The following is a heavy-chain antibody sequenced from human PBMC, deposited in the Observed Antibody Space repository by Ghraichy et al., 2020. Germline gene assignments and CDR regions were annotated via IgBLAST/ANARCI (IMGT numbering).Heavy chain of an antibody. Sequence: LSLTCEASGFTFSSYSMNWVRRAPGKGPEWISYITSSSRFISYADSVKGRFTISRDNAKNSLYLQMNSLRDEDTAVYYCARGSRVVRYYYYDAMDVWGQGTTVTVSS. D-gene: IGHD4-23*01. CDR3: ARGSRVVRYYYYDAMDV. J-gene: IGHJ6*02. CDR2: ITSSSRFI. CDR1: GFTFSSYS. V-gene: IGHV3-48*02.